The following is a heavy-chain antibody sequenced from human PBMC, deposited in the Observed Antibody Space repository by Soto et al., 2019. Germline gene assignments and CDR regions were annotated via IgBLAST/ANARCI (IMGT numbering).Heavy chain of an antibody. Sequence: LRLSCAASGFPFSSTDMTWVRQAPGKGLDWVSTIDGSGGTTYYAGSVKGRFTISRDNSMNTVYLQMNSLRADDTALYYCAKNSGWFNTWGQGALVTVSS. V-gene: IGHV3-23*01. CDR1: GFPFSSTD. CDR2: IDGSGGTT. J-gene: IGHJ5*02. CDR3: AKNSGWFNT. D-gene: IGHD3-10*01.